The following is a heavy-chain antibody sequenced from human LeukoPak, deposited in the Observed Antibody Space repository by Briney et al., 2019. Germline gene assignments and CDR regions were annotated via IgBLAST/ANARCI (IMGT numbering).Heavy chain of an antibody. CDR1: GYSLIDLS. V-gene: IGHV1-24*01. J-gene: IGHJ4*02. CDR2: FDPDDGET. CDR3: AADTQKTVVPSTDH. Sequence: ASVKVSCKVSGYSLIDLSMYWVRQAPGKGVEWMGGFDPDDGETTYAQRFQGRVTITEDTSTDTAYMELTNLRSDDTAVYYCAADTQKTVVPSTDHWGQGTLVTVSS. D-gene: IGHD4-23*01.